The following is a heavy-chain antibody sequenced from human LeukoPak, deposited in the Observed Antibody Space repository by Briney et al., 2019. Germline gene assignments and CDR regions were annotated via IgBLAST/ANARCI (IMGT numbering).Heavy chain of an antibody. J-gene: IGHJ4*02. CDR1: GGSFSGYY. Sequence: ASETLSLTCAVYGGSFSGYYWTWIRQPPGKGLEWIGEINHSGSTNYNPSLKSRVTISVDTSKNQFSLKLSSVTAADTAVYYCARVPTVTFFDYWGQGTLVTVSS. D-gene: IGHD4-17*01. V-gene: IGHV4-34*01. CDR2: INHSGST. CDR3: ARVPTVTFFDY.